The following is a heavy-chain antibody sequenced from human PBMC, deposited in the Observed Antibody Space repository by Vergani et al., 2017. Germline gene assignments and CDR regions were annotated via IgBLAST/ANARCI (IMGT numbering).Heavy chain of an antibody. J-gene: IGHJ4*02. CDR2: IDPSDSYT. CDR3: ATPGLYCSSTSCMGV. Sequence: EVQLVQSGAEVKKPGESLRISCKGSGYSFTSYWISWVRQMPGKGLEWMGRIDPSDSYTNYSPSFQGHVTISADKSISTAYLQWSSLKASDTAMYYCATPGLYCSSTSCMGVWGQGTLVTVSS. CDR1: GYSFTSYW. D-gene: IGHD2-2*01. V-gene: IGHV5-10-1*03.